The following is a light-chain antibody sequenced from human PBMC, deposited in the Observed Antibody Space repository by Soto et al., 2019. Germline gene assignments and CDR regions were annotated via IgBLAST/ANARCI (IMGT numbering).Light chain of an antibody. CDR3: NSQRSSGTRV. V-gene: IGLV2-14*01. CDR1: SSDVGGYKH. Sequence: QSVLTQPASVSGSPGQSITISCTGTSSDVGGYKHVSWHQHHPGKAPKLMIYEVSNRPSGVSNHFSGSKSGYTASLTISGLQAEDEADYYCNSQRSSGTRVFGTGATVTVL. J-gene: IGLJ1*01. CDR2: EVS.